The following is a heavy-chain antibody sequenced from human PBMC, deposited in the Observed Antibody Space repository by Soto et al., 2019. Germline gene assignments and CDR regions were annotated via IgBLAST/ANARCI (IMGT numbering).Heavy chain of an antibody. CDR1: GFTFSNAW. CDR2: IKSKTDGGTT. CDR3: TTVGNYESSGYYLGVDY. V-gene: IGHV3-15*07. D-gene: IGHD3-22*01. J-gene: IGHJ4*02. Sequence: EVQLVESGGGLVKPGGSLRLSCAASGFTFSNAWMNWVRQAPGKGLEWVGRIKSKTDGGTTDYAAPVKGRFTISRDDAKNTLYLQMNSLKTEDTAVYYCTTVGNYESSGYYLGVDYRGQGTLVTVSS.